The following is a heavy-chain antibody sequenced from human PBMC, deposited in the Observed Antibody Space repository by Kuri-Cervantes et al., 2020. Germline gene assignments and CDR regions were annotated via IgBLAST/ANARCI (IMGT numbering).Heavy chain of an antibody. CDR2: IKSKTDGGTT. J-gene: IGHJ4*02. CDR1: GFTFSNAW. CDR3: TTDGSIAATIDY. D-gene: IGHD6-6*01. Sequence: LSLTCAASGFTFSNAWMSWVRQAPGKGLEWVGRIKSKTDGGTTDYAAPVKGRFTISRDDSKNTLYLQMNSLKTEDTAVYYCTTDGSIAATIDYWGQGTLVTVSS. V-gene: IGHV3-15*01.